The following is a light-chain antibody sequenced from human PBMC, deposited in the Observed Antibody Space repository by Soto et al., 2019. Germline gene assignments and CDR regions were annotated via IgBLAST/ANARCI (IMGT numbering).Light chain of an antibody. CDR2: GAS. Sequence: EIVMTQSPASLSVSPGDGATLSCRASQSVASNVAWYQQKPGQGPRLLIHGASTRAAGVPARFSGSGSGTDFPLTISSLQSEDFAVYNCQQYHNWPPQYTFGQGTKLQIK. CDR3: QQYHNWPPQYT. V-gene: IGKV3-15*01. J-gene: IGKJ2*01. CDR1: QSVASN.